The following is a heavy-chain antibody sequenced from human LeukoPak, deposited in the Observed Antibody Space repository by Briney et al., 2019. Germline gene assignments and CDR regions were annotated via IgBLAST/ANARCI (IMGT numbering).Heavy chain of an antibody. Sequence: SETLSLTCTVSGGSVSGGGYFWSWIRQHPGKGLEWIGYIFDSGSTYYNPSLKSRVTISIDTSKNQFYMRLTSVTAADTAVYSCARDSRVGGNRPVDPWGQGTLVTVSS. D-gene: IGHD1-26*01. CDR2: IFDSGST. J-gene: IGHJ5*02. CDR1: GGSVSGGGYF. CDR3: ARDSRVGGNRPVDP. V-gene: IGHV4-31*03.